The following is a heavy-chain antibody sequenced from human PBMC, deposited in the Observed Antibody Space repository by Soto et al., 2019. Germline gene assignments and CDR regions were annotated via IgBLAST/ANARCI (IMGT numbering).Heavy chain of an antibody. V-gene: IGHV1-46*03. CDR1: GYTFTSYS. D-gene: IGHD3-10*01. CDR2: NSSGSWT. J-gene: IGHJ5*02. Sequence: ASVKVSCKASGYTFTSYSLHWVRQAPGQINSSGSWTTYAHKFQGRVTMTSDTSTSTLYLELSSLTSEDTAIYYCGRSYLALIRGITDLSGQGTLVTVSS. CDR3: GRSYLALIRGITDL.